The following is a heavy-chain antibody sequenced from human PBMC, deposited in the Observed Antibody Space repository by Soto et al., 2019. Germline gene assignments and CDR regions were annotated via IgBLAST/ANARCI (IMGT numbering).Heavy chain of an antibody. CDR3: ARDQIAGTYFFDY. CDR2: ISPYSRST. V-gene: IGHV1-18*01. CDR1: GYSLVSYT. Sequence: ASVKVSCKTSGYSLVSYTISWVRQAPGQGLEWMGWISPYSRSTDYAQKFQGRVTMTTDTSTSTAYMELSSLRSEDTAVYYCARDQIAGTYFFDYWGQGTLVTVSS. J-gene: IGHJ4*02. D-gene: IGHD6-13*01.